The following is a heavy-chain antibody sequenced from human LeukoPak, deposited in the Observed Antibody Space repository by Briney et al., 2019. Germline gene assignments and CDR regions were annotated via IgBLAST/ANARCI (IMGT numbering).Heavy chain of an antibody. D-gene: IGHD5-12*01. CDR2: IYRSGST. Sequence: PSETLSLTCTVSGDSLSTYYWSWILQPAGKGLEWIGRIYRSGSTNYNPSLKSRVTMSVDTSKNQFSLKLSSVTAADTAVYYCARCSGNGYDYSWLDPWGQGTLVTVSS. CDR1: GDSLSTYY. V-gene: IGHV4-4*07. CDR3: ARCSGNGYDYSWLDP. J-gene: IGHJ5*02.